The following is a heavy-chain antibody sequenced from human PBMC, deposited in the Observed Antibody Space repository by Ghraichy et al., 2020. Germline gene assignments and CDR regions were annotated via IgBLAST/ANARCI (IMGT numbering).Heavy chain of an antibody. CDR3: AKESLLWFGESPLAY. CDR2: ISGSGGST. Sequence: GGSLRLSCAASGFTFSSYAMNWVRQAPGKGLEWVSAISGSGGSTDYADSVKGRFTISRDNSKNTLYLQMNSLRAEDTAVYYCAKESLLWFGESPLAYWGQGALVTVSS. V-gene: IGHV3-23*01. J-gene: IGHJ4*02. CDR1: GFTFSSYA. D-gene: IGHD3-10*01.